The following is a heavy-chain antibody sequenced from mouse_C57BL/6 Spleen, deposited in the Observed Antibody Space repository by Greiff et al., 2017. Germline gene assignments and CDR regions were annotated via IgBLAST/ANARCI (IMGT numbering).Heavy chain of an antibody. CDR2: IDPEDGDT. Sequence: VQLQQSGAELVRPGASVTLSCTASGFNIKDYYMHWVKQRPEQGLEWIGRIDPEDGDTEYAPKFQGKATMTADPSSNTAYLQLSSLTSEDTAVYYCTTPLPGAMDYWGQGTSVTVSS. J-gene: IGHJ4*01. V-gene: IGHV14-1*01. CDR3: TTPLPGAMDY. CDR1: GFNIKDYY.